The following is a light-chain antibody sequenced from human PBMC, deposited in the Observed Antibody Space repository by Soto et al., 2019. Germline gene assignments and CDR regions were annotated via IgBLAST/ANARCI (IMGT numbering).Light chain of an antibody. J-gene: IGKJ1*01. Sequence: EIVLTQSPATLSLSPGDRATLSCRASQRIGTYLAWYQPKAGQAHRLLIYDTSNSATGIPTWFSCSGSGTYFALTISSLETEDVAFYVCQHRSYSPPTWTFGQGTKVEIK. CDR2: DTS. CDR1: QRIGTY. V-gene: IGKV3-11*01. CDR3: QHRSYSPPTWT.